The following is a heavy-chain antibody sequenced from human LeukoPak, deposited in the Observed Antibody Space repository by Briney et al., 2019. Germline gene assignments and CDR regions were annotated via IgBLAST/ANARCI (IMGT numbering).Heavy chain of an antibody. Sequence: WGSLRLSCAASGFTFSSYWMHWVRKAPGKGLVWVSRINSDGSSTSYADSVKGRFTSSRDNAKNTLYLQMHSLRAEDTAVYYCASEGYYYYYYGMDVWGPGTTVTASS. J-gene: IGHJ6*02. CDR2: INSDGSST. CDR3: ASEGYYYYYYGMDV. CDR1: GFTFSSYW. V-gene: IGHV3-74*01.